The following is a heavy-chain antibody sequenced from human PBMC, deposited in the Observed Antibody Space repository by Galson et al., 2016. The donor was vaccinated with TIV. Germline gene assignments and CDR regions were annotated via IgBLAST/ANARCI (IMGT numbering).Heavy chain of an antibody. CDR2: TYCRSRCYY. CDR1: GDSVSSNSAA. Sequence: CAISGDSVSSNSAAWNWIRQSPSRGLEWLGRTYCRSRCYYDYAVSVKSRITIESDTSKNQFSLQLNSVTSEDTAVYYCARAAGRNGATCHATCESFDFWGKGTTVIVPS. CDR3: ARAAGRNGATCHATCESFDF. J-gene: IGHJ6*04. V-gene: IGHV6-1*01. D-gene: IGHD3-10*01.